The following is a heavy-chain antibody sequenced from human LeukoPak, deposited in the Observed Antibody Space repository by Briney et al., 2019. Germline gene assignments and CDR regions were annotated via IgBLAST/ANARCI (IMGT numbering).Heavy chain of an antibody. D-gene: IGHD3-22*01. Sequence: GGSLRLSCAASGFTLDDYGMSWVRQAPGKGLEWVSGINWNGGSTGYADSVKGRFTISRDNAKNSLYLQTNSLRAEDTALYYCARDGGYYYDSSGYIYWGQGTLVTVSS. CDR1: GFTLDDYG. V-gene: IGHV3-20*04. J-gene: IGHJ4*02. CDR3: ARDGGYYYDSSGYIY. CDR2: INWNGGST.